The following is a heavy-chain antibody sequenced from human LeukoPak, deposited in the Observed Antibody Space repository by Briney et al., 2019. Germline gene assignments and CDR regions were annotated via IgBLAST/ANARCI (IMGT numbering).Heavy chain of an antibody. V-gene: IGHV1-69*04. CDR3: ASKSRPYYDSSGSFDY. CDR1: GGTFSSYA. Sequence: SVKVSCKASGGTFSSYAISWVRQAPGQGLEWMGRIIPILGIANYAQKFQGRVTITADKSTSTAYMELSGLRSEDTAVYYCASKSRPYYDSSGSFDYWGQGTLVTVSS. J-gene: IGHJ4*02. CDR2: IIPILGIA. D-gene: IGHD3-22*01.